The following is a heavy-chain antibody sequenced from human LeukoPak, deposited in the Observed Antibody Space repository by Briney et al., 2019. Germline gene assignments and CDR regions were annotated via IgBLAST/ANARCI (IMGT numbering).Heavy chain of an antibody. CDR2: IYYSGST. V-gene: IGHV4-39*01. Sequence: SETLSLTCTVSGGSISSSSYYWGWIRQPPGKGLEWIGSIYYSGSTYYNPSLKSRVTISVDTSKNQFSLKLSSVTAADTAVYYRARLGPAFQFDYWGQGTLVTVSS. J-gene: IGHJ4*02. CDR3: ARLGPAFQFDY. CDR1: GGSISSSSYY. D-gene: IGHD1-26*01.